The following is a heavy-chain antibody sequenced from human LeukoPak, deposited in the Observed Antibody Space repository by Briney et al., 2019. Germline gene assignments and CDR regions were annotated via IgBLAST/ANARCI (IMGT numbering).Heavy chain of an antibody. D-gene: IGHD2-2*01. CDR2: IYSGGST. CDR1: GFTFSSYA. V-gene: IGHV3-53*01. CDR3: ARYRGYCSSTSCFNWFDP. Sequence: GGSLRLSCAASGFTFSSYAMSWVRQAPGKGLEWVSVIYSGGSTYYADSVKGRFTISRDNSKNTLYLQMNSLGAEDTAVYYCARYRGYCSSTSCFNWFDPWGQGTLVTVSS. J-gene: IGHJ5*02.